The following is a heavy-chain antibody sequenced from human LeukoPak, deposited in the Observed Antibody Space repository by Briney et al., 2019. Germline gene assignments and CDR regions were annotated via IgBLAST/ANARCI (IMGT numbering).Heavy chain of an antibody. CDR1: GGSISSYY. V-gene: IGHV4-59*06. J-gene: IGHJ4*02. Sequence: SETLSLTCTVSGGSISSYYWSWIRQHPGKGLEWIGYIYYSGSTYYNPSLKSRVTISVDTSKNQFSLKLSSVTAADTAVYYCARAIDIVVVPAAPDFDYWGQGTLVTVSS. CDR3: ARAIDIVVVPAAPDFDY. CDR2: IYYSGST. D-gene: IGHD2-2*01.